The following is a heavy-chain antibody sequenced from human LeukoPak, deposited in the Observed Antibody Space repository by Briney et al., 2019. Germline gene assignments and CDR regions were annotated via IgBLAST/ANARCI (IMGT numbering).Heavy chain of an antibody. CDR2: INHSGST. Sequence: SETLSLTCAVYGGSFSGYYWSWIRQPPGKGLEWIGEINHSGSTNYNPSLKSRVTISVDTSKNQFSLQLNSVTPEDTAVYYCARDKYSSGKNPDPPHFDYWGQGTLVSVSS. V-gene: IGHV4-34*01. D-gene: IGHD6-19*01. CDR1: GGSFSGYY. CDR3: ARDKYSSGKNPDPPHFDY. J-gene: IGHJ4*02.